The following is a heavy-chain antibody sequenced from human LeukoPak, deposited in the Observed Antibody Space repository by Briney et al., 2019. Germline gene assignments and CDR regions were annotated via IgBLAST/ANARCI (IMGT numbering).Heavy chain of an antibody. CDR3: ARAGIAAAGFDY. CDR1: GFTFSSYA. J-gene: IGHJ4*02. V-gene: IGHV3-64*01. CDR2: ISSNGGST. Sequence: PGGSLRLSCAASGFTFSSYAMHWVRQAPGKGLEYVSAISSNGGSTYYANSVKGRFTISRDNSKNTLYLQMGSLRAEDMAVYYCARAGIAAAGFDYWGQGTLVTVSS. D-gene: IGHD6-13*01.